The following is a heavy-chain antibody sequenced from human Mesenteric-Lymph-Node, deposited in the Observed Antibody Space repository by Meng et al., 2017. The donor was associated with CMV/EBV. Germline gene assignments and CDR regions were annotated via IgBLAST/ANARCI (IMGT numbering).Heavy chain of an antibody. Sequence: GESLKISCAASGFTFSSYEMNWVRQAPGKGLEWVSYISSSGSTIYYADSVKGRFTISRDKAKNSLYLQMNSMRAEDTAVYYCARDKSRPYPYYYYGMDVWGQGTTVTVSS. J-gene: IGHJ6*02. V-gene: IGHV3-48*03. CDR2: ISSSGSTI. CDR1: GFTFSSYE. CDR3: ARDKSRPYPYYYYGMDV.